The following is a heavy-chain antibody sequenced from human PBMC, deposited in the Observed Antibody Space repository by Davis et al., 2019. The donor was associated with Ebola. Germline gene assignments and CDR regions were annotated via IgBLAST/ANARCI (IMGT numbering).Heavy chain of an antibody. Sequence: GGSLRLSCAVYGGSFSGYYWSWIRQAPGKGLQWVSAISGTGSSTYYADSVKGRFTISRDNSKNKLYLQMNSLRVEDTAVYYCAKDFDSTSSAPFEYWGQGTLVTVSS. CDR1: GGSFSGYY. CDR2: ISGTGSST. J-gene: IGHJ4*02. CDR3: AKDFDSTSSAPFEY. D-gene: IGHD6-6*01. V-gene: IGHV3-23*01.